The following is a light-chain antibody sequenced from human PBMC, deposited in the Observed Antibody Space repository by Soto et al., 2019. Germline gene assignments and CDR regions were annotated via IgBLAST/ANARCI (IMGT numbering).Light chain of an antibody. CDR2: RAS. CDR3: QLYAASPLT. Sequence: EIVLTQSSGTLSLSPGERVTLSCRASQSVSSNYLAWYQQKSGQAPRLLIYRASTRATGIPDRFSGSGSGTDFSLIISRLEPEDSAVYYCQLYAASPLTFGGGTKLEIK. CDR1: QSVSSNY. V-gene: IGKV3-20*01. J-gene: IGKJ4*01.